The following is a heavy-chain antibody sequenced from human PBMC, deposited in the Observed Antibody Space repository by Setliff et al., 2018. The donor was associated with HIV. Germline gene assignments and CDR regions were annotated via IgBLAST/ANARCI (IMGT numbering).Heavy chain of an antibody. CDR2: ITPIFGTA. D-gene: IGHD6-13*01. V-gene: IGHV1-69*05. Sequence: ASVKVSCKASGVTFSNYAISWVRQAPGQGLEWMGGITPIFGTANYAQKFQGRVTITTDESTITAYMELSSLRSEDTAVYYCARDTGQQLVGFDIWGQGTMVTV. J-gene: IGHJ3*02. CDR1: GVTFSNYA. CDR3: ARDTGQQLVGFDI.